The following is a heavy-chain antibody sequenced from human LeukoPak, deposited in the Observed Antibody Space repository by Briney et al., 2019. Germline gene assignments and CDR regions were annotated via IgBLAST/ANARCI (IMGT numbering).Heavy chain of an antibody. D-gene: IGHD5-24*01. V-gene: IGHV3-30*02. CDR2: IPYDGSDK. Sequence: GGSLRLSCVASGFNFNTYGMHWVRQAPGKGLEWVAFIPYDGSDKYYADSVKGRFTISRDNSKNTLYLQMNSLRAEDTAVYYCASLWLQFDYWGQGTLVTVSS. J-gene: IGHJ4*02. CDR3: ASLWLQFDY. CDR1: GFNFNTYG.